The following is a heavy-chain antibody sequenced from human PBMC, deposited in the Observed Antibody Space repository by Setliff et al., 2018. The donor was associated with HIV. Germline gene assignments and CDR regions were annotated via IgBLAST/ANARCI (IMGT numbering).Heavy chain of an antibody. CDR2: ISPNSGGT. CDR3: AKVGDYSGFGEFAALDS. V-gene: IGHV1-2*06. CDR1: GYSFTDYY. Sequence: ASVKVSCKASGYSFTDYYTHWVRQAPGQGLEWVGRISPNSGGTNYAVKFQGRVTMTRDTSITTVYMEVSRLTFDDTAFYYCAKVGDYSGFGEFAALDSWGQGTLVTVSS. D-gene: IGHD3-10*01. J-gene: IGHJ4*02.